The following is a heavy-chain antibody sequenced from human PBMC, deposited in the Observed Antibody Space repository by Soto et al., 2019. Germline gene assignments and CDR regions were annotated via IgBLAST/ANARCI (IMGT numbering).Heavy chain of an antibody. Sequence: GSLRISCAASGVTFSRYGMHWVRQAPGKGLEWVAVISYDGSNKYYADSVKGRFTISRDNSKNTLYLQMNSLRAEDTAVYYCAKEGLWDIVVVPAPLHFDYWGQGTLVTVSS. CDR3: AKEGLWDIVVVPAPLHFDY. V-gene: IGHV3-30*18. D-gene: IGHD2-2*01. J-gene: IGHJ4*02. CDR1: GVTFSRYG. CDR2: ISYDGSNK.